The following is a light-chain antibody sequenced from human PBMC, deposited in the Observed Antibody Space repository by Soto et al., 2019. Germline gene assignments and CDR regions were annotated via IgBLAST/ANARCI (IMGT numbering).Light chain of an antibody. V-gene: IGLV2-14*01. CDR1: SSDVGGYNF. CDR3: SSYTNSSTLVG. J-gene: IGLJ2*01. CDR2: EVS. Sequence: QSALTQPASVSGSPGQSITFSCTGTSSDVGGYNFVPWYQHHPGKAPKLIIYEVSNRPSGVSNRFSASKSGNTASLTISGLQAEDEADYYCSSYTNSSTLVGFGGGTKLTVL.